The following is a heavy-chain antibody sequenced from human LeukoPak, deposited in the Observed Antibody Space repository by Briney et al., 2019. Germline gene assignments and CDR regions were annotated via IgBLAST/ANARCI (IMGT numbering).Heavy chain of an antibody. D-gene: IGHD3-22*01. V-gene: IGHV3-33*05. J-gene: IGHJ4*02. Sequence: PGRSLRLSCAASGFTFSNYDMYWVRQAPGRGLDWVAVVSYDRSDKYYADSVKGRFTISRDNSKNTLYLQMTGLRVEDTAVYYCARDSRGPDYWGQGALVTVSS. CDR1: GFTFSNYD. CDR3: ARDSRGPDY. CDR2: VSYDRSDK.